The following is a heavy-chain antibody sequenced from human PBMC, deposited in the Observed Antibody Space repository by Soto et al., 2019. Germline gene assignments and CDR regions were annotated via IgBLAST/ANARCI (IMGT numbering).Heavy chain of an antibody. CDR3: ASDEVYSSGWYPYFQH. V-gene: IGHV1-69*02. J-gene: IGHJ1*01. Sequence: QVQLVQSGAEVKKPGSSVKVSCKASGGTFSSYTISWVRQAPGQGLEWMGRIIPILGIANYAQKFQGRVTSTADKSTSTAYMELSSLRTEDTAVYYCASDEVYSSGWYPYFQHWGQGTLVTVSS. CDR1: GGTFSSYT. CDR2: IIPILGIA. D-gene: IGHD6-19*01.